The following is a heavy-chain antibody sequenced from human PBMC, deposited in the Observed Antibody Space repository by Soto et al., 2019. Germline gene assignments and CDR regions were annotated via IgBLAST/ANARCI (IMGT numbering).Heavy chain of an antibody. V-gene: IGHV4-31*03. J-gene: IGHJ6*02. CDR3: ARDVVVVPAANLEEYYYGMEV. CDR2: IYYSGST. CDR1: GGSISSGGYY. D-gene: IGHD2-2*01. Sequence: QVQLQESGPGLVKPSQTLSLTCTVSGGSISSGGYYWSWIRQHPGKGLEWMGYIYYSGSTYYNPSLKSRVTISVDTSKNQFYLKLSSVTSADTAVYYCARDVVVVPAANLEEYYYGMEVWGQGTTVNVSS.